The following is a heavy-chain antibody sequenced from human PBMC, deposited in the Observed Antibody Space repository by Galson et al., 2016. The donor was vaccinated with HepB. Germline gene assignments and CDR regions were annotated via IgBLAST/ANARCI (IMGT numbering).Heavy chain of an antibody. Sequence: CATSGFSFRSFAMSWVRQAPGQGLEWVSAISGNGVTTYYADSVRGRFTISRDNSRDTVYLQMNVLSAGDTAVYYCGKSFFSGGSIVRFSDYWGQGALVTVSP. CDR3: GKSFFSGGSIVRFSDY. CDR1: GFSFRSFA. J-gene: IGHJ4*02. D-gene: IGHD3-16*02. CDR2: ISGNGVTT. V-gene: IGHV3-23*01.